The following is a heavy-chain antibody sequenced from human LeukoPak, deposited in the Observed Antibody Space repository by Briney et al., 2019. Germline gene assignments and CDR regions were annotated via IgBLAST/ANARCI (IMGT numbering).Heavy chain of an antibody. Sequence: GGSLRLSCAAAGFTFSSYDMHWVRQATGKGLEWVSGIGTAGDTYYAGSVKGRFTISRENAKNSLYLQMNSLTAGDTAVYYCAGAGSETQWRAFDFWGQGALVTVFS. CDR2: IGTAGDT. CDR1: GFTFSSYD. D-gene: IGHD6-19*01. V-gene: IGHV3-13*01. J-gene: IGHJ4*02. CDR3: AGAGSETQWRAFDF.